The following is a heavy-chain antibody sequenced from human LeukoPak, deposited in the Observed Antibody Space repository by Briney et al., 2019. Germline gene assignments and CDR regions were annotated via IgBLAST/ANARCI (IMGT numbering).Heavy chain of an antibody. Sequence: SETLSLTCTVSRGSIRGYYWNWIRQPPGKGLEWVGFIDDSGTTNYNPSLKSRVTMSIDTHKNKFSLKLTSVPAADEAASFYASLGQLESLEYDFGGRGARTTVSS. J-gene: IGHJ4*02. D-gene: IGHD1-1*01. CDR2: IDDSGTT. CDR1: RGSIRGYY. CDR3: ASLGQLESLEYDF. V-gene: IGHV4-4*09.